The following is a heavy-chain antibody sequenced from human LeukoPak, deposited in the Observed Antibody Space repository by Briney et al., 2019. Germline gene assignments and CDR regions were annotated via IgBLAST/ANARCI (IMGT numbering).Heavy chain of an antibody. CDR3: ARAPGPYSSSWYKGPTNNWFDP. D-gene: IGHD6-13*01. CDR2: IYYSGST. V-gene: IGHV4-59*01. Sequence: PSETLSLTCTVSGGSISSYYWSWIRQPPGKGLEWIGYIYYSGSTNYNPSLKSRVTISVDTSKIQFSLKLSSVTAADTAVYYCARAPGPYSSSWYKGPTNNWFDPWGQGTLVTVSS. CDR1: GGSISSYY. J-gene: IGHJ5*02.